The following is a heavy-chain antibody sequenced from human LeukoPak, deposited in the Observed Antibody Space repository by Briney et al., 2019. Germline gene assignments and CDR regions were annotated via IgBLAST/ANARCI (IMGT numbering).Heavy chain of an antibody. V-gene: IGHV3-30*18. CDR1: GFIFKNYG. CDR2: ISYDGSNK. Sequence: GGSLRLSCAASGFIFKNYGMHWVRQAPGKGLEWVAVISYDGSNKYYADSVKGRFTISRDNSRNTLYLQMNSLRAEDTAVYYCAKGGRIAAADHDYWGQGTPVTVSS. J-gene: IGHJ4*02. D-gene: IGHD6-13*01. CDR3: AKGGRIAAADHDY.